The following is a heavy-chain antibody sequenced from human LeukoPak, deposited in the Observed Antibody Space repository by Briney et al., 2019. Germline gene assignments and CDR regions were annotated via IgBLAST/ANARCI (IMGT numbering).Heavy chain of an antibody. CDR1: GFTFSSYG. J-gene: IGHJ4*02. CDR3: VKARGSVVVTAIDY. D-gene: IGHD2-21*02. V-gene: IGHV3-30*18. CDR2: ISYDGSNK. Sequence: GGSLRLSCAASGFTFSSYGMHWVRQAPGKGLEWVAVISYDGSNKYYADSVKGRFTISRDNSKNTLYLHMNSLRAEDTAVYYCVKARGSVVVTAIDYWGQGTLVTVSS.